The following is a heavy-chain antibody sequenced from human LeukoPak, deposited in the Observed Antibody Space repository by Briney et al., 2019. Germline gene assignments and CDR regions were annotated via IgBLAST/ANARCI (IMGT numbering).Heavy chain of an antibody. J-gene: IGHJ4*02. Sequence: PGGSLRLSCAASGFTFDDYAMHWVRQAPGKGLEWVSGISWNSGSIGYADSVKGRFTISRDNAKNSLYLQMNSLRAEDTALYYCAKDTHYGGNSLDYWGQGTLVTVSS. CDR2: ISWNSGSI. CDR3: AKDTHYGGNSLDY. CDR1: GFTFDDYA. V-gene: IGHV3-9*01. D-gene: IGHD4-23*01.